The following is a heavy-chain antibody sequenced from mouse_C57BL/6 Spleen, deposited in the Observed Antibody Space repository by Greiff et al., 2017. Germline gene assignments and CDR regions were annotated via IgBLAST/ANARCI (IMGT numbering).Heavy chain of an antibody. Sequence: QVQLQQSGAELVRPGTSVKVSCKASGYAFTNYLIEWVKQRPGQGLAWIGVINPGSGGTNYNEKFKGKATLTADKSSSTAYMQHSSLTSEGSAVYFCARGGLQRAMDYWGQGTSVTVSS. CDR2: INPGSGGT. V-gene: IGHV1-54*01. CDR1: GYAFTNYL. CDR3: ARGGLQRAMDY. D-gene: IGHD1-1*01. J-gene: IGHJ4*01.